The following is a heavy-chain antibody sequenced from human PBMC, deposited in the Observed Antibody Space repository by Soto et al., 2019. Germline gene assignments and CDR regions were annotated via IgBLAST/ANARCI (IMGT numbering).Heavy chain of an antibody. V-gene: IGHV3-30*18. Sequence: GGSLRLSCAASGFTFSSYGMHWVRQAPGKGLEWVAVISYDGSNKYYADSVKGRFTISRDNSKNTLYLQMNSLRAEDTAVYYCAQGYYDSSGPTQYWGQGTLVTVSS. D-gene: IGHD3-22*01. CDR1: GFTFSSYG. CDR2: ISYDGSNK. CDR3: AQGYYDSSGPTQY. J-gene: IGHJ4*02.